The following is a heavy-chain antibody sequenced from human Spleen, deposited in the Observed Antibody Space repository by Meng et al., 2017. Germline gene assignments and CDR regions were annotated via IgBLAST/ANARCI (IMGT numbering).Heavy chain of an antibody. CDR3: AKGGRLGVFDY. D-gene: IGHD1-26*01. V-gene: IGHV3-23*04. Sequence: EVQLVESGGGLVQPGGSLRLSCVASGFSFSDHYMDWVRQAPGKGPEWVSAISGSGGSTYYAESVKGRFTISRDNSKNTLYLQMNSLSAEDTAVYYCAKGGRLGVFDYWGQGTLVTVSS. CDR2: ISGSGGST. J-gene: IGHJ4*02. CDR1: GFSFSDHY.